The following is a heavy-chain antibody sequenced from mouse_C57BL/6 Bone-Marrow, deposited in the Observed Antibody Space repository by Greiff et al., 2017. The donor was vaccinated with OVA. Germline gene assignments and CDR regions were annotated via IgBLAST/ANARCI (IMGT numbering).Heavy chain of an antibody. CDR1: GFTFSSYA. CDR2: ISDGGSYT. V-gene: IGHV5-4*01. CDR3: AREGGGNFWFAY. D-gene: IGHD2-1*01. J-gene: IGHJ3*01. Sequence: EVQVVESGGGLVKPGGSLKLSCAASGFTFSSYAMSWVRQTPEKRLEWVATISDGGSYTYYPDNVKGRFTISRDNAKNNLYLQMSHLKSEDTAMYYCAREGGGNFWFAYWGQGTLVTVSA.